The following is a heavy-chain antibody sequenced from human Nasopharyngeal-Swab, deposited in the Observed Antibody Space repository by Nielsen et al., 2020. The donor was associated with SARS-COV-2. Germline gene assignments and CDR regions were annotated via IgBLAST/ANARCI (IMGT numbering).Heavy chain of an antibody. J-gene: IGHJ4*02. CDR3: ARAVYYDFWSGSKGGGVDY. D-gene: IGHD3-3*01. Sequence: WVRQAPGQGLEWVGRISPNSGGTNFAQKFQGRVTMTRDTSINTAYMERTRLRSDDTAVYYCARAVYYDFWSGSKGGGVDYWGQGTPVTVSS. V-gene: IGHV1-2*06. CDR2: ISPNSGGT.